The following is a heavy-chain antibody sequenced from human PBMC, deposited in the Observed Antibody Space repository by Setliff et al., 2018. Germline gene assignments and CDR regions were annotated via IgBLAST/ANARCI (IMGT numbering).Heavy chain of an antibody. CDR1: GGSVTESF. CDR3: ARGPDLTAVGATYFYGMDV. V-gene: IGHV4-4*07. CDR2: MIVSGGA. D-gene: IGHD6-19*01. Sequence: SETLSLTCTVSGGSVTESFWSWIRQPAGRGLEWIGRMIVSGGADYNPSLKSRVTMSVGSPNNKFSLNLSSVSAADTAVYYCARGPDLTAVGATYFYGMDVWGQGATVTVSS. J-gene: IGHJ6*02.